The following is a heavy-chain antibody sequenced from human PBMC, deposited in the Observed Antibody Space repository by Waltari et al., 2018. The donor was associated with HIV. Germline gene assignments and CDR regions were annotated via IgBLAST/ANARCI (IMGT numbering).Heavy chain of an antibody. CDR2: ISSSGSTI. V-gene: IGHV3-48*03. CDR1: VFTFSSYE. CDR3: ARAFMIRGTGAFDI. D-gene: IGHD3-10*01. J-gene: IGHJ3*02. Sequence: EVQVVAHGGGLVQPEGSLSLFCAASVFTFSSYEMNWVRQAPGKGLGWVSYISSSGSTIYLADSVKGRFTMSRDNAKNSLYLRMNSLRAEDTAVYYCARAFMIRGTGAFDIWGQGTMVTVSS.